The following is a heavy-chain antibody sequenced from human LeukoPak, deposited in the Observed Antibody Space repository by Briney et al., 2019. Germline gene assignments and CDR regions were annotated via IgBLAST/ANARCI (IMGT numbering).Heavy chain of an antibody. CDR2: ISYDGNTE. CDR1: GFTFSSYG. J-gene: IGHJ4*02. V-gene: IGHV3-30*18. Sequence: GGSLRLSCAASGFTFSSYGMHWVRQAPGKGLEWVAVISYDGNTEYYADSVKGRFTISRDNSKNTLYLEMNGLRAEDTAVYYCAKVHLTYYFDSSGYGFQDYWGQGTLVIVSS. CDR3: AKVHLTYYFDSSGYGFQDY. D-gene: IGHD3-22*01.